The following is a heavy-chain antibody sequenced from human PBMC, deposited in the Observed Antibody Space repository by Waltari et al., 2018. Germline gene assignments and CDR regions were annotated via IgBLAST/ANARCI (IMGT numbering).Heavy chain of an antibody. D-gene: IGHD3-22*01. V-gene: IGHV3-23*03. CDR3: AKDGFCYYDSSGPCAFDS. J-gene: IGHJ3*02. Sequence: EVQLLESGGGLVQPGGSLRLSCAASGFTFSSYAMSWVRQAPGKGLEWVSVIYSGGSTYYADSVKGRFTISGDNSKNTLYLQMNSLRAEDTAVYYCAKDGFCYYDSSGPCAFDSWGQGTMVTVSS. CDR2: IYSGGST. CDR1: GFTFSSYA.